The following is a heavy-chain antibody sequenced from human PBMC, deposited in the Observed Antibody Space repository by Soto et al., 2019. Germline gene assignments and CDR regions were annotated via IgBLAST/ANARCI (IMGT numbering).Heavy chain of an antibody. CDR2: IYKSATT. Sequence: QVQLVESGPGLVKPSQTLSLTCSVSGDSISSVDYFWAWIRQPPGQALEYIGYIYKSATTYYNPSFESRVAISLDTSKSQFSLNVTSVTAADTAVYFCARGRYCLTGRCFPNWFDSWGQGTLVTASS. CDR1: GDSISSVDYF. J-gene: IGHJ5*01. CDR3: ARGRYCLTGRCFPNWFDS. V-gene: IGHV4-30-4*01. D-gene: IGHD2-15*01.